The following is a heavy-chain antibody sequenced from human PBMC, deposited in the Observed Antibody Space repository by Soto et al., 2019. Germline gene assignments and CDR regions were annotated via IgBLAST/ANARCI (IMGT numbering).Heavy chain of an antibody. CDR2: IVVGSGNT. D-gene: IGHD3-22*01. V-gene: IGHV1-58*01. J-gene: IGHJ4*02. CDR3: AADRPYYDSSGYYYVGYFDY. CDR1: GFTFTSSA. Sequence: SVKVSCKASGFTFTSSAVQWVRQARGQRLEWIGWIVVGSGNTNYAQKFQERVTITRDMSTSTAYMELSSLRSEDTAVYYCAADRPYYDSSGYYYVGYFDYWGQGTLVNVSS.